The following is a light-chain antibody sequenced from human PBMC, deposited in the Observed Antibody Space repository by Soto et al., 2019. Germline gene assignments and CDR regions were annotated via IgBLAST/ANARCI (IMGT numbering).Light chain of an antibody. CDR3: QSYDSSLSGSV. J-gene: IGLJ2*01. Sequence: QSVLTQPPSVSGAPGQRVTISCTGSSSNIGARYDVHWYQQLPGTAPKLLIYGNSNRPSGVPDRFSGSKSGTSASLAITGLQAEDEADYYCQSYDSSLSGSVFGGATKLTVL. CDR1: SSNIGARYD. V-gene: IGLV1-40*01. CDR2: GNS.